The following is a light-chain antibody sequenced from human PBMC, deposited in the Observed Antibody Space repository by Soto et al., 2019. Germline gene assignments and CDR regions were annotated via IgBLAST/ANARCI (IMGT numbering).Light chain of an antibody. CDR3: QSYDSSLSGYV. V-gene: IGLV1-40*01. Sequence: QSLLTQPPSMSGAPGPGGPISRPGSSPQIGAGYDVHWYQQLPGTAPKLLIYGNSNRPSGVPDRFSGSKSGTSASLAITGLQAEDEADYYCQSYDSSLSGYVFGTGTKVTVL. J-gene: IGLJ1*01. CDR1: SPQIGAGYD. CDR2: GNS.